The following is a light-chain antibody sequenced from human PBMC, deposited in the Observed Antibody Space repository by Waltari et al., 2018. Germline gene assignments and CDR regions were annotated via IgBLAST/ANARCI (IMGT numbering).Light chain of an antibody. CDR2: AAS. J-gene: IGKJ1*01. CDR1: QSVSSN. V-gene: IGKV3-15*01. Sequence: EIVMTQSPATLSVSPGERATLSCRASQSVSSNLAWYQHKPGQAPRLLIYAASTRATGIPARFSGSGSGTEFTLTISSLQFEDFAVYYCQQYNNWPRTFGQGNKVEIK. CDR3: QQYNNWPRT.